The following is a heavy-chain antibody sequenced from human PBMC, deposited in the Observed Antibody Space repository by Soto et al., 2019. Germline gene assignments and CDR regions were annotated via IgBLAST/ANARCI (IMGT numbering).Heavy chain of an antibody. CDR2: ISYDGSNK. V-gene: IGHV3-30*18. CDR1: GFTFSSYG. CDR3: ANRHYDFWSGYYTEGGMDV. J-gene: IGHJ6*02. D-gene: IGHD3-3*01. Sequence: QVQLVESGGGVVQPGRSLRLSRAASGFTFSSYGMHWVRQAPGKGLEWVAVISYDGSNKYYADSVKGRFTISRDNSKNTLYLQMNGLRAEDTAVYYCANRHYDFWSGYYTEGGMDVWGQGTTVTVSS.